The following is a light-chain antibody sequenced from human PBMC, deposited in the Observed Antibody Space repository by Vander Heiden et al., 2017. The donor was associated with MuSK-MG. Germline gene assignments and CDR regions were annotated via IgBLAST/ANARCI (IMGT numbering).Light chain of an antibody. CDR2: AAS. CDR3: QQLNSYPRT. Sequence: DIQLTQYPSFLSASVGDRVTITCRASQGISSYLAWYQQKPGKAPKLLIYAASTFKRGVPTRCSGSGAGTEFTLTISSLQHEDFATYYCQQLNSYPRTFGQGTKVEIK. J-gene: IGKJ1*01. CDR1: QGISSY. V-gene: IGKV1-9*01.